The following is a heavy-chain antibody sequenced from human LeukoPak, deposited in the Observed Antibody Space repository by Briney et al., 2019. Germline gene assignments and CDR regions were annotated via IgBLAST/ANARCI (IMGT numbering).Heavy chain of an antibody. V-gene: IGHV1-46*01. J-gene: IGHJ4*02. CDR2: ISPSGGST. CDR1: GYTFTAYY. Sequence: ASVKVCCKASGYTFTAYYIHWVRQAPGQGIEWMGIISPSGGSTSNAQKLQGRVTMTGDTSTSTVYMELSSLRSEDTAVYYCARLGSGEDDGGWVDYWGQGTLVTVSS. CDR3: ARLGSGEDDGGWVDY. D-gene: IGHD3-10*01.